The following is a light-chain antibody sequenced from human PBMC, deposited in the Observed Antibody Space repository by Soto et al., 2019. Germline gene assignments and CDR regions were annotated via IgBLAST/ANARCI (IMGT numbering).Light chain of an antibody. J-gene: IGKJ1*01. CDR2: GAF. CDR3: QQYNDWPLT. V-gene: IGKV3-15*01. CDR1: QSVSSN. Sequence: EILMTQSPVTLSVSPGERATLSCRASQSVSSNLAWYQQKPGQAPSLLIYGAFTRATGIPARFSGNGSGTEFHLTISSLQSEDFALYYCQQYNDWPLTFGQGTKVEI.